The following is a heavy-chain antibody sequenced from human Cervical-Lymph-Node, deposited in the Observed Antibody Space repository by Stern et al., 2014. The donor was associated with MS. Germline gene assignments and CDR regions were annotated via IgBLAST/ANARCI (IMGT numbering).Heavy chain of an antibody. CDR3: AKTTVTTRPFEF. D-gene: IGHD4-17*01. J-gene: IGHJ4*02. Sequence: EVQLVESEGGLVQPGRSLRLSCAASGFTVNDYSMHWVRQAPGKGLEWVSGISWDGGSTEYAASVKGRFAISRDNAKNSLFLHMNSLRPEDTAFYYCAKTTVTTRPFEFWGQGTLVTVSS. CDR1: GFTVNDYS. V-gene: IGHV3-9*01. CDR2: ISWDGGST.